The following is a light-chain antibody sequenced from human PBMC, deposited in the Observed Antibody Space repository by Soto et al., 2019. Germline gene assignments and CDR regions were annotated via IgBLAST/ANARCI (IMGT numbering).Light chain of an antibody. J-gene: IGKJ2*01. CDR3: QQYGSSPNT. CDR2: GTS. Sequence: DIVLTQSPGTLSLSPGERATLSCRASQSVSSSNLAWYQQNPGQAPWLLISGTSSRATGVPDRFSGSGSGTDFTLNIRRLEPEDFAVYYCQQYGSSPNTFGQGTKLDI. V-gene: IGKV3-20*01. CDR1: QSVSSSN.